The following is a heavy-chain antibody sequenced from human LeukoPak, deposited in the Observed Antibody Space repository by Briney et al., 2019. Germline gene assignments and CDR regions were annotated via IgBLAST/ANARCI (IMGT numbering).Heavy chain of an antibody. J-gene: IGHJ4*02. CDR3: ARDRNWSHVDY. CDR1: GFTFSSYA. CDR2: ISSNGGST. D-gene: IGHD1-1*01. V-gene: IGHV3-64*01. Sequence: GGSLRLSCAASGFTFSSYAMHWVRQAPGKGLEYVSAISSNGGSTYYANSVKGGFTISRDNSKNTLYLQMGSLRAEDTAVYYCARDRNWSHVDYWGQGTLVTVSS.